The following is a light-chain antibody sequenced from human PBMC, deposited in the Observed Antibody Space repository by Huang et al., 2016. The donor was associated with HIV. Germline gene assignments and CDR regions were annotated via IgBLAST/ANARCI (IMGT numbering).Light chain of an antibody. CDR2: KAS. Sequence: DIQMTQSPSTLSASVGVRVTITCRASESISSWLAWYQQKPGKAPKLLIYKASSLESGVPSRFSGSGSGTHFTLTISSPHPDDFATYYCQQYNSYLYTFGQGTKLEI. CDR3: QQYNSYLYT. J-gene: IGKJ2*01. CDR1: ESISSW. V-gene: IGKV1-5*03.